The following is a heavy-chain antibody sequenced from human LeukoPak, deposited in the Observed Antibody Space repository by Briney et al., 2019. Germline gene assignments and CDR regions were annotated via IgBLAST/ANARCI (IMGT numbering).Heavy chain of an antibody. Sequence: PGGSLRLSCAASGFTFSSYGMHWVRQAPGKGLEWVAFIRYDGSNKYYADSVQGRLTISRDNSKNTLYLQMNSLRPEDTAVYYCAGEGGVAEAGAFDYWGQGTLVTVSS. V-gene: IGHV3-30*02. CDR3: AGEGGVAEAGAFDY. CDR2: IRYDGSNK. CDR1: GFTFSSYG. D-gene: IGHD6-13*01. J-gene: IGHJ4*02.